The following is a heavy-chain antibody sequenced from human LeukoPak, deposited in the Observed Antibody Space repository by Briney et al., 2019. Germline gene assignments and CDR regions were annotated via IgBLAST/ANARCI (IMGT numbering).Heavy chain of an antibody. Sequence: ASVKVSCKASGYTFSTYGIAWVRQAPGQGLEWMGWISGYNGNTNYAQKFQGRVTMTTDTTTTTAYMELRSLRSDDTAVYYCARDGYFDYWGEGTLVTVSS. V-gene: IGHV1-18*01. CDR1: GYTFSTYG. J-gene: IGHJ4*02. CDR2: ISGYNGNT. CDR3: ARDGYFDY.